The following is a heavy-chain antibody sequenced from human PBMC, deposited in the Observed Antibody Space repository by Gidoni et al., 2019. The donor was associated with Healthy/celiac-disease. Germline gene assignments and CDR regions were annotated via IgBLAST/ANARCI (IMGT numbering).Heavy chain of an antibody. CDR3: ARGPFYSPRTGLMDV. J-gene: IGHJ6*02. CDR1: GGTFSRYA. V-gene: IGHV1-69*01. D-gene: IGHD5-18*01. CDR2: IIPIFGTA. Sequence: QVQLVQSGAAVKKPGSSVTVSCKASGGTFSRYAIRWVRQAPGQGLEWMGGIIPIFGTANYAQKCQGRVTITADESTSTAYMELSSLRSEDTAVYYCARGPFYSPRTGLMDVWGQGTTVTVSS.